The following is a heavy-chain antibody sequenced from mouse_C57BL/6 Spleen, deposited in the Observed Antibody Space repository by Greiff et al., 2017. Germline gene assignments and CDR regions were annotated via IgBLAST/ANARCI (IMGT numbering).Heavy chain of an antibody. CDR2: IYPSDSET. J-gene: IGHJ2*01. CDR3: ARGGGYFDY. V-gene: IGHV1-61*01. Sequence: KQSCKASGYTFTSYWMDWVKQRPGQGLEWIGNIYPSDSETHYNQKFKDKATLTVDKSSSTAYMQLSSLTSEDSAVYYCARGGGYFDYWGQGTTLTVSS. CDR1: GYTFTSYW.